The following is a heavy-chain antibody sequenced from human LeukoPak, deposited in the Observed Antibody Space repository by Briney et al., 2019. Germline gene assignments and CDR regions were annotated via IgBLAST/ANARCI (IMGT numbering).Heavy chain of an antibody. CDR1: GYTFTEYY. CDR3: ARGVKVVMTPLYYYYYYMDV. V-gene: IGHV1-2*02. J-gene: IGHJ6*03. Sequence: SVTVSCKASGYTFTEYYMHWVRQAPGQGVEWMGWINPNSGGTNYAQKFQGRVTITRNTSISTAYMELSSLRSEDTPVYYCARGVKVVMTPLYYYYYYMDVWGKGTTVTVSS. D-gene: IGHD3-22*01. CDR2: INPNSGGT.